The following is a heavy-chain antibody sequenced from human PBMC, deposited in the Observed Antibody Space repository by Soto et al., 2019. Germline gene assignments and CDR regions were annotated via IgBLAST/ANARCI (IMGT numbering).Heavy chain of an antibody. V-gene: IGHV3-23*01. CDR1: GFTFSSYA. Sequence: EVQLLESGGGWVQPGGSLRLSCAASGFTFSSYAMSWFRQAPGKGLEWVSAISGSGGSTYYADSVKGRFTISRDNSKNTLYLQMNGLRAEDTAVYYCAKESRDDFWSGWVYWGQGPLVTVSS. D-gene: IGHD3-3*01. J-gene: IGHJ4*02. CDR3: AKESRDDFWSGWVY. CDR2: ISGSGGST.